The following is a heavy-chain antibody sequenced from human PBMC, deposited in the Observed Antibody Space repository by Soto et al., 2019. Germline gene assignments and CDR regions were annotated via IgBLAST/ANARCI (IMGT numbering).Heavy chain of an antibody. V-gene: IGHV3-23*01. CDR3: AKDAYCGGDCYSVSTAAGEFDY. CDR1: GFTFSSYA. D-gene: IGHD2-21*02. Sequence: EVQLLESGGGLVQPGGSLRLSCAASGFTFSSYAMSWVRQAPGKGLAWVSAISGSGGSTYYADSVKGRFTISRDNSKNTLYLQMNSLRAEDTAVYYCAKDAYCGGDCYSVSTAAGEFDYWGQGTLVTVSS. CDR2: ISGSGGST. J-gene: IGHJ4*02.